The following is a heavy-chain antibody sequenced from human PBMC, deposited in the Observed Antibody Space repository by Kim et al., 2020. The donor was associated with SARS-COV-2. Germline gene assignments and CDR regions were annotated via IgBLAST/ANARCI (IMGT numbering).Heavy chain of an antibody. J-gene: IGHJ6*02. V-gene: IGHV3-33*05. D-gene: IGHD3-16*02. Sequence: GGSLRLSCAASGFTFSSYGMHWVRQAPGKGLEWVAVISYDGSNKYYADSVKGRFTISRDNSKNTLYLQMNSLRAEDTAVYYCARGVRHDYVWGSYRPYGMDVWGQGTTVTVSS. CDR1: GFTFSSYG. CDR2: ISYDGSNK. CDR3: ARGVRHDYVWGSYRPYGMDV.